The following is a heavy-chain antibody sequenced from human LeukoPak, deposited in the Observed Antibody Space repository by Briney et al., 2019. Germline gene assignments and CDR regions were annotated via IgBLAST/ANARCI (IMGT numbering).Heavy chain of an antibody. V-gene: IGHV3-23*01. CDR3: AKDGAWGWFES. CDR1: GFIFSNYG. J-gene: IGHJ5*01. CDR2: ISPRGDIT. D-gene: IGHD7-27*01. Sequence: GGSLRLSCAASGFIFSNYGMNWVRQAPGKGLEWVSGISPRGDITYYADSVKGQFTVSRDNFKNTVHLQLSSLRADDTAIYYCAKDGAWGWFESWGQGTLVTVSS.